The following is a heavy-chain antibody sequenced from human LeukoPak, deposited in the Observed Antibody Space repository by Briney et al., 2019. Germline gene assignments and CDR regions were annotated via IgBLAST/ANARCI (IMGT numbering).Heavy chain of an antibody. V-gene: IGHV3-53*01. Sequence: PGGSLRLSCAASGFTVSSNYMSWVRQAPGKGLEWVSVIYSGGSTYYADSVKGRFTISRDNSKNTLYLQMNSLRAEDTAVYYCAKDTAYYYGSGSTGFDYWGQGTLVTVSS. CDR3: AKDTAYYYGSGSTGFDY. J-gene: IGHJ4*02. CDR1: GFTVSSNY. CDR2: IYSGGST. D-gene: IGHD3-10*01.